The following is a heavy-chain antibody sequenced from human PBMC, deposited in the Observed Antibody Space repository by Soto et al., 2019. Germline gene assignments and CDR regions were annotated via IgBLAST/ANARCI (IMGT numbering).Heavy chain of an antibody. D-gene: IGHD3-16*01. CDR3: ARDGDVNTGFGKDY. CDR2: IWHDGGNK. J-gene: IGHJ4*02. CDR1: GFTVSSYG. V-gene: IGHV3-33*01. Sequence: QVHLVESGGGVVQPGRSLRLSCAASGFTVSSYGMHWVRQAPGKGLEWVAFIWHDGGNKFYAESVKGRFTISRDNSKNTLYLQMTSLSAEDTAMYYCARDGDVNTGFGKDYWGQGTLVTLSS.